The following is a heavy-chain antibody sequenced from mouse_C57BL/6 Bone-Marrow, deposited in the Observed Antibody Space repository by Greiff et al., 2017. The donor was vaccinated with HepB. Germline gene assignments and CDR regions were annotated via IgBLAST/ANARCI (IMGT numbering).Heavy chain of an antibody. CDR3: ASGVDYDYDWYFDV. D-gene: IGHD2-4*01. J-gene: IGHJ1*03. CDR1: GYTFTDYE. V-gene: IGHV1-15*01. Sequence: VQLVESGAELVRPGASVTLSCKASGYTFTDYEMHWVKQTPVHGLEWIGAIDPETGGTAYNQKFKGKAILTADKSSSTAYMELRSLTSEDSAVYYCASGVDYDYDWYFDVWGTGTTVTVSS. CDR2: IDPETGGT.